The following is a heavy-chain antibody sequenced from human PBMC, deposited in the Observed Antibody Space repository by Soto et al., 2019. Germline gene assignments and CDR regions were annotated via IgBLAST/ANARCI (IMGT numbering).Heavy chain of an antibody. CDR1: GFTVSSNY. V-gene: IGHV3-66*01. CDR2: IYSGGST. J-gene: IGHJ4*02. CDR3: ASPSYYYDSSGHFDY. Sequence: PGGSLRHACAASGFTVSSNYMSWVRQAPGKGLEWVSVIYSGGSTYYADSVKGRFTISRDNSKNTLYLQMNSLRAEDTAVYYCASPSYYYDSSGHFDYWGQGT. D-gene: IGHD3-22*01.